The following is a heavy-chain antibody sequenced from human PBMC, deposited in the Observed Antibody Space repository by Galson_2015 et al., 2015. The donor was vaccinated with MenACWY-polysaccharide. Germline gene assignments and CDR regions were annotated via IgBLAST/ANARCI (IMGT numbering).Heavy chain of an antibody. CDR1: GFTFSTYW. CDR2: IKKDGSEI. Sequence: SLRLSCAASGFTFSTYWMSWVRQAPGKGLEWVANIKKDGSEIYYVDSVKGRFTISRDNAKNSLYLQMNSLRAEDTAVYYCAKDVVSSYDFWSGHSKYHYYGMDVWGQGTTVTVSS. CDR3: AKDVVSSYDFWSGHSKYHYYGMDV. V-gene: IGHV3-7*01. J-gene: IGHJ6*02. D-gene: IGHD3-3*01.